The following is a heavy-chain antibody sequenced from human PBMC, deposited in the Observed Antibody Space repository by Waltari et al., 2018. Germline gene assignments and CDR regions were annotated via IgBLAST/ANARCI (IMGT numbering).Heavy chain of an antibody. CDR3: AHPETQDAFDI. Sequence: QVQLVESGGGVVQPGGSLRLSCAASGFTFSSYGMHWVRQAPGKGLEWVACIRYDGRNKYYADSVKGRFTISRDNSKNTLYLQMNSLRAEDTAVYYCAHPETQDAFDIWGQGTMVTVPS. CDR1: GFTFSSYG. J-gene: IGHJ3*02. CDR2: IRYDGRNK. V-gene: IGHV3-30*02.